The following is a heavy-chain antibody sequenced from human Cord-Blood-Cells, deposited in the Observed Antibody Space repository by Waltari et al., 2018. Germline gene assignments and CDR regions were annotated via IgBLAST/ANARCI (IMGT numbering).Heavy chain of an antibody. CDR3: ASRAAAGSTLHAEYFQH. Sequence: QVQLVPSGAEVKKPGSSVKISCKASGGTFRSYAISWVRQVPRQGLEWMGGIIPIFGTANYAQKFQGRVTITADESTSTAYMELSSLRSEDTAVYYCASRAAAGSTLHAEYFQHWGQGTLVTVSS. J-gene: IGHJ1*01. V-gene: IGHV1-69*01. D-gene: IGHD6-13*01. CDR1: GGTFRSYA. CDR2: IIPIFGTA.